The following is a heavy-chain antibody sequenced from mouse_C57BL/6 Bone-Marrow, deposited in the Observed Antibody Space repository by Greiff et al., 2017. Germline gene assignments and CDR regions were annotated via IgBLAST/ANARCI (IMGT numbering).Heavy chain of an antibody. Sequence: QVQLQQPGAELVKPGASVKVSCKASGYTFTSYWMHWVKQRPGQGLEWIGRIHPSDSDTNYNQKFKGKATLTVDKSSSTAYMQLSSLTSEDSAVCYCAITSKIAAGYYYAMDYWGQGTSVTVSS. V-gene: IGHV1-74*01. J-gene: IGHJ4*01. CDR1: GYTFTSYW. CDR3: AITSKIAAGYYYAMDY. CDR2: IHPSDSDT. D-gene: IGHD2-10*02.